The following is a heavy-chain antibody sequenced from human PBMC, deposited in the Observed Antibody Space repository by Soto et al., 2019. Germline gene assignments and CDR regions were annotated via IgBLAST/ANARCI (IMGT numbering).Heavy chain of an antibody. CDR1: GGSISSGDYY. J-gene: IGHJ3*02. CDR3: ARATPGDYVRNGAFDI. CDR2: IYYSGST. V-gene: IGHV4-30-4*01. D-gene: IGHD4-17*01. Sequence: SETLSLTCTVSGGSISSGDYYWSWIRQPPGKGLEWIGYIYYSGSTYYNPSLKSRVTISVDTSKNQFSLKLSSVTAAVTAVYYCARATPGDYVRNGAFDIWGQGTMVTVSS.